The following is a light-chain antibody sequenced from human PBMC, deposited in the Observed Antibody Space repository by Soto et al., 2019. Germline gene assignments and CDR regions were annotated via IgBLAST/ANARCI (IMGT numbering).Light chain of an antibody. CDR1: QSVSSIY. Sequence: VLTHSPGTLSLSPGERATLSCRASQSVSSIYLAWYQQKHGQAPRLLIYGASSRATSIPDRFSGSGSGTDFTLTISRLEPEDFAVYYCQQYGSSPTWTFGKGTKVDIK. CDR3: QQYGSSPTWT. V-gene: IGKV3-20*01. J-gene: IGKJ1*01. CDR2: GAS.